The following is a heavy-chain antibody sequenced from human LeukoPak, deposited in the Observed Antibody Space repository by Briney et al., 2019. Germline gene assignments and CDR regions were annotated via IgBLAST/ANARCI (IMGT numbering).Heavy chain of an antibody. Sequence: GGSLRLSCAASGFSFSRYGMHWVRQAPGKGLEWVAFIRYDGTNKYYADSVKGRFTISRDNSKNTLYLQMNSLRAEDTAVYYCANQDPYGSGSYYNVGYYMDVWGKGTTVTVSS. CDR1: GFSFSRYG. CDR2: IRYDGTNK. J-gene: IGHJ6*03. D-gene: IGHD3-10*01. V-gene: IGHV3-30*02. CDR3: ANQDPYGSGSYYNVGYYMDV.